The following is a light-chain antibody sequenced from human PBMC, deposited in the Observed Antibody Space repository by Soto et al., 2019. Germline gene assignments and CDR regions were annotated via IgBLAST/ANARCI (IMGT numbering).Light chain of an antibody. Sequence: QAVVTQEPSLTVSPGGTVTLTCGSSTGAVTGGHYPYWFQQKPGQGPRTLIYDVNNKHSWTPARFSGSLLGGKAALTLSGAQTEDEAEYYCLLSYSGARVFGGGTKLTVL. CDR2: DVN. V-gene: IGLV7-46*01. CDR3: LLSYSGARV. J-gene: IGLJ2*01. CDR1: TGAVTGGHY.